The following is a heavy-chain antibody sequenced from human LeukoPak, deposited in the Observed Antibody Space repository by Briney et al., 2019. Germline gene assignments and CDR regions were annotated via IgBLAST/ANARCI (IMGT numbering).Heavy chain of an antibody. J-gene: IGHJ4*02. CDR1: GGSISGYY. Sequence: SETLSLTCTVSGGSISGYYWSWSRQAPGKGVEWIGNLYYNRGAWYKSSLKSRVTTSVDTSKNEFSLRLSSVTAADTAVYYCARWSDCGGDCHILDYWGQGILVTVSS. V-gene: IGHV4-59*01. CDR3: ARWSDCGGDCHILDY. D-gene: IGHD2-21*02. CDR2: LYYNRGA.